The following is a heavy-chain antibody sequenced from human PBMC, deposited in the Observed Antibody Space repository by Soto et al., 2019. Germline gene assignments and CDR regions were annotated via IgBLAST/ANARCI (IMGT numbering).Heavy chain of an antibody. CDR2: MSGSGVGT. CDR1: GFSLTSYA. J-gene: IGHJ4*02. V-gene: IGHV3-23*01. Sequence: PGGSLRLSCAASGFSLTSYAMSWVRQGPGKGLEWVSVMSGSGVGTYYADSVKGRFTISRDNSKNTLYLQMSGLRVEDTAVYYCVKDRYCSDTSCQDFDSWGQGTLVTVSS. CDR3: VKDRYCSDTSCQDFDS. D-gene: IGHD2-2*01.